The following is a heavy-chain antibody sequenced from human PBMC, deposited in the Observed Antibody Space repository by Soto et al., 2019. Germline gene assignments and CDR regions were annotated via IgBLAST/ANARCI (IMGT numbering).Heavy chain of an antibody. CDR3: AREVIVVVPAAISAFFDI. CDR1: GYTFTSYA. D-gene: IGHD2-2*02. Sequence: ASVKVSCKASGYTFTSYAVHWVRQAPGQRLEWMGWINAGNGNTKYSQKFQGRVTITRDTSASTAYMELSSLRSEDTAVYYCAREVIVVVPAAISAFFDIWGQGTMVTVSS. CDR2: INAGNGNT. J-gene: IGHJ3*02. V-gene: IGHV1-3*01.